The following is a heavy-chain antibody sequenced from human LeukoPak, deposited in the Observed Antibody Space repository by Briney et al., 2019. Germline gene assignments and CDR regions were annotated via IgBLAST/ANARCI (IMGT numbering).Heavy chain of an antibody. CDR2: IDQDGSDK. CDR3: ARESTEDRPGS. D-gene: IGHD5/OR15-5a*01. V-gene: IGHV3-7*01. J-gene: IGHJ5*02. Sequence: GGSLRLSCAASGFTLSDFWMSWVRQAPGKGLEWVANIDQDGSDKNYVGSVKGRFTISRDDAKNSRFLQMNSLRAEDTAVYYCARESTEDRPGSWGQGTLVTVSS. CDR1: GFTLSDFW.